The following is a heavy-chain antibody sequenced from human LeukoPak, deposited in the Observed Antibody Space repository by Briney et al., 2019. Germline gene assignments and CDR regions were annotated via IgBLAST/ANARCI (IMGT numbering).Heavy chain of an antibody. CDR2: INHSGST. CDR3: ARVGSGCFDY. V-gene: IGHV4-34*01. CDR1: GGSFSGYY. J-gene: IGHJ4*02. D-gene: IGHD6-19*01. Sequence: SETLSLTCAVYGGSFSGYYWSWIRQPPGKGLEWIGEINHSGSTNYNPSLKSRVTISVDTSKNQFSLKLSSVTAADTAVYYCARVGSGCFDYWGQGSLVTVSS.